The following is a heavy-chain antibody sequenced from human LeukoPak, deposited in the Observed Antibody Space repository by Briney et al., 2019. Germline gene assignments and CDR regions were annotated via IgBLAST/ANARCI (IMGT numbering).Heavy chain of an antibody. J-gene: IGHJ2*01. D-gene: IGHD3-10*01. Sequence: PSQTLSLTCAVSGGSISSGGYSWSWIRQPPGKGLERIGYIYHSGSTYYNPSLKSRVTISVDRSKNQFSLKLSSVTAADTAVYYCARSMVRPFKYWYSDLWGRGTLVAVSS. V-gene: IGHV4-30-2*01. CDR2: IYHSGST. CDR1: GGSISSGGYS. CDR3: ARSMVRPFKYWYSDL.